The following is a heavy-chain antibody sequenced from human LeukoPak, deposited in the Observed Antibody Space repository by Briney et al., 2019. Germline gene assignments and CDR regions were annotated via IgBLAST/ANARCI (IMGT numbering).Heavy chain of an antibody. CDR3: ARVGGYCGSTICYNWFEP. V-gene: IGHV3-21*06. Sequence: GGSLRLSCAASGFTLSSKTMNWVRQAPGKGLEWVSSFSSSSSYIYYADSVKGRFTISRDNAKNSLYLQMNSLRAEDTAVYYCARVGGYCGSTICYNWFEPWGQGTLVTVSS. D-gene: IGHD2-2*01. J-gene: IGHJ5*02. CDR2: FSSSSSYI. CDR1: GFTLSSKT.